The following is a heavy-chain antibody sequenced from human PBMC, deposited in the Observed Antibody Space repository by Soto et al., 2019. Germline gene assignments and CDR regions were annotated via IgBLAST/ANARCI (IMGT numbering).Heavy chain of an antibody. J-gene: IGHJ4*02. CDR1: GGSISSGGYY. V-gene: IGHV4-31*03. D-gene: IGHD1-26*01. CDR2: IYYSGST. Sequence: QVQLQESGPGLVKPSQTPSLTCTVSGGSISSGGYYWSWIGQHPGNGLEWIGNIYYSGSTYYNPSLKSRVTISVDTSKNQFSLKLSSVTAADTAVYYCAGIYSGSPGGTLRYWGQGTLVTVSS. CDR3: AGIYSGSPGGTLRY.